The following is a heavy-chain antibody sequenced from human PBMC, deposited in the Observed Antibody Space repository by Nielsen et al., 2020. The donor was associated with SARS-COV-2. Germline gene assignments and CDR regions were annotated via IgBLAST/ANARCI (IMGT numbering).Heavy chain of an antibody. D-gene: IGHD1-1*01. CDR3: ARGGTIRPLDY. CDR2: IYYSGST. Sequence: SETLSLTCTVSGGSISSGGYYWSWIRQHPGKGLEWIGYIYYSGSTYYNPSLKSRVTISVDTSKNQFSLKLSSVTAADTAVYYCARGGTIRPLDYWGQGTPVTVSS. V-gene: IGHV4-31*03. CDR1: GGSISSGGYY. J-gene: IGHJ4*02.